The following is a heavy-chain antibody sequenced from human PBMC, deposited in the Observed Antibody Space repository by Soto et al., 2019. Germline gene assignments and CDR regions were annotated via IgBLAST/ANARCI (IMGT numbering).Heavy chain of an antibody. V-gene: IGHV3-23*01. CDR3: ARDPSHSYYTLFYYFDY. J-gene: IGHJ4*02. D-gene: IGHD1-26*01. Sequence: PGGSLRLSCAASGFTFSTYAMSWVRQPPGKGLEWVSAISGSGSNTYYADSVKGRSTISRDDSKSTLYLQMNSLRAEDTAVYYCARDPSHSYYTLFYYFDYWGQGTLVTVSS. CDR1: GFTFSTYA. CDR2: ISGSGSNT.